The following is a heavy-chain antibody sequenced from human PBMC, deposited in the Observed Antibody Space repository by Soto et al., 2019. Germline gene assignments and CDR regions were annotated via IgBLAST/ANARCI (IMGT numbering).Heavy chain of an antibody. Sequence: QVQLVQSGAEVKKPGSSVKVSCKSSGGTFSSFAFSWVRQAPGEGLEWMGGLVVILGSTNYAQKFEGRVTITADEGSSTAYMEVSGLRSEDTAVYFCASGYYDSSGYSIDYLGQGTQVTVST. J-gene: IGHJ4*02. V-gene: IGHV1-69*01. CDR3: ASGYYDSSGYSIDY. CDR1: GGTFSSFA. D-gene: IGHD3-22*01. CDR2: LVVILGST.